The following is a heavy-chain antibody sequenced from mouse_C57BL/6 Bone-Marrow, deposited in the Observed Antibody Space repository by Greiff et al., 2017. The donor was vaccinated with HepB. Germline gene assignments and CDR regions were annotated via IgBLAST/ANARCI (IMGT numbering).Heavy chain of an antibody. CDR1: GYTFTSYN. CDR2: IYPGNGDT. V-gene: IGHV1-12*01. J-gene: IGHJ4*01. Sequence: QVQLKQSGAELVRPGASVKMSCKASGYTFTSYNMHWVKQTPRQGLEWIGAIYPGNGDTSYNQKFKGKATLTVDKSSSTAYMQLSSLTSEDSAVYFCAREKVYSNYEGDYAMDYWGQGTSVTVSS. D-gene: IGHD2-5*01. CDR3: AREKVYSNYEGDYAMDY.